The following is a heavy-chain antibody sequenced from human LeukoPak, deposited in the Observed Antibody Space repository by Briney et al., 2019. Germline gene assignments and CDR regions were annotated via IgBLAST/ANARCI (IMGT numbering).Heavy chain of an antibody. CDR2: IYSAGST. CDR3: ARDFRLYLDY. V-gene: IGHV3-66*01. Sequence: AAFAPTVISNKTSSGRQAPGEGLEWVSVIYSAGSTYYAHSVKGRFTIPRHNSKNPLYLHMNSLRAEDAAVYYCARDFRLYLDYWGQGTLVTVSS. CDR1: APTVISNK. J-gene: IGHJ4*02. D-gene: IGHD4-11*01.